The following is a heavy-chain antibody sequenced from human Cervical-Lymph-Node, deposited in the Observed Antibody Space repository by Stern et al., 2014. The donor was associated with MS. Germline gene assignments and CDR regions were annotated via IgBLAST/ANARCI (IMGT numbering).Heavy chain of an antibody. CDR1: GYSFTTYW. V-gene: IGHV5-51*01. D-gene: IGHD4-17*01. CDR3: ARLNVRSLVTTFFHY. Sequence: VQLVQSGAEVRNPGESLTISCKGSGYSFTTYWIAWVRQMPGQGLEWMGIIDPDDSYTIYSPSFQGQVTFSADKSINPAYLQWSSLKASDTAMYYCARLNVRSLVTTFFHYWGQGTLFTVFS. CDR2: IDPDDSYT. J-gene: IGHJ4*02.